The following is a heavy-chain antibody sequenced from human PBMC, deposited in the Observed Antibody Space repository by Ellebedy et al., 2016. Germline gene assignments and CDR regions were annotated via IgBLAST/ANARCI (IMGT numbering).Heavy chain of an antibody. J-gene: IGHJ4*02. D-gene: IGHD6-19*01. Sequence: ASVKVSCKASGYTFNGYYMQWVRQAPGQGLEWTGWISPNSGYTNYAQKFQGRVTMTWDTSSNTAYMELSRLRSDDTAVYYCTLEAVAGDYWGQGTLVTVSS. CDR2: ISPNSGYT. CDR1: GYTFNGYY. CDR3: TLEAVAGDY. V-gene: IGHV1-2*02.